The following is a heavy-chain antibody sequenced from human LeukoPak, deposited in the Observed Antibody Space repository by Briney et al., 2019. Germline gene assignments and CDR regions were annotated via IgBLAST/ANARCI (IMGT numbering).Heavy chain of an antibody. CDR1: EFSFSKYA. J-gene: IGHJ4*02. V-gene: IGHV3-23*01. D-gene: IGHD5-24*01. CDR2: VGGGGANT. Sequence: RASLTLSNPASEFSFSKYAVSWDRQAPGKGLEWVSAVGGGGANTDYADSVKGRFTISRDNSKNTLYLQMNSLRAEDTAVYYCAKRRDGYTQYWGQGTLVTVSS. CDR3: AKRRDGYTQY.